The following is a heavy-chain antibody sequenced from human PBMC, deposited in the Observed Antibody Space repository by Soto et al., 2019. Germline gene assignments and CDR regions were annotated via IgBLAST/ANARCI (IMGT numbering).Heavy chain of an antibody. CDR3: ERHAEAPRGWFDP. V-gene: IGHV5-10-1*01. CDR1: GYSFTSYW. J-gene: IGHJ5*02. CDR2: IDPSDSYT. Sequence: GESLKISCKGSGYSFTSYWISWVRQMPGKGLEWMGRIDPSDSYTNYSPSFQGHVTISADKSISTAYLQWSSLKASDTAMYYCERHAEAPRGWFDPWGQGTLVTVSS. D-gene: IGHD6-6*01.